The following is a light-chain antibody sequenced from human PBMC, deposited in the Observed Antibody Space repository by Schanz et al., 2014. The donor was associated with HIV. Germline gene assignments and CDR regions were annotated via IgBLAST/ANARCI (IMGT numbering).Light chain of an antibody. CDR2: EVT. CDR1: SNDVGGHNY. Sequence: QSVLTQPASVSGSPGQSITISCTGTSNDVGGHNYVSWFQQHPGRAPKLLIFEVTNRPSGIPNRFSGSKSGNTASLTISGLQADDEADYYCSSFAGNNKLLFGGGTKVTVL. V-gene: IGLV2-14*03. CDR3: SSFAGNNKLL. J-gene: IGLJ2*01.